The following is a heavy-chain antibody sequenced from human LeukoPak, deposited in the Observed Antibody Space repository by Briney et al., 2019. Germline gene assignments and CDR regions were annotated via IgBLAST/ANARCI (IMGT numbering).Heavy chain of an antibody. D-gene: IGHD3-10*01. CDR2: ISSSSSYI. CDR1: GFTFSSYS. CDR3: ARGVTVRGDRTFDY. J-gene: IGHJ4*02. V-gene: IGHV3-21*01. Sequence: GGSLRLSCAASGFTFSSYSMNWVRQAPGKGLEWVSSISSSSSYIYYADSVKGRFTIPRDNAKNSLYLQMNSLRAEDTAVYYCARGVTVRGDRTFDYWGQGTLVTVSS.